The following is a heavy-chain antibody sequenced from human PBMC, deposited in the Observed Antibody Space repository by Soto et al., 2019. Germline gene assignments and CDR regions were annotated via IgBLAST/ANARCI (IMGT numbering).Heavy chain of an antibody. CDR1: GGSFSGYD. CDR3: ARGKVDIVATIPKTFDY. J-gene: IGHJ4*02. V-gene: IGHV4-34*01. CDR2: INHSGST. Sequence: AETLSLTCAVYGGSFSGYDWSWIRQPPGKGLEWIGEINHSGSTNYNPSLKSRVTISVDTSKNQFSLKLSSVTAADTAVYYCARGKVDIVATIPKTFDYWGQGTLVTVSS. D-gene: IGHD5-12*01.